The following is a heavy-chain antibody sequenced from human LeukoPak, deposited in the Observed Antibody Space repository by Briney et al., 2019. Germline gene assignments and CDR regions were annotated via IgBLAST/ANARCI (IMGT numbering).Heavy chain of an antibody. CDR1: GYTFTSYG. CDR3: ARGRDGYNWAGMFDY. D-gene: IGHD5-24*01. V-gene: IGHV1-18*01. Sequence: ASVKVSCKASGYTFTSYGISWVRQAPGQGLEWMGWISAYNGNTNYAQKLQGRVTMTTDTSTSTAYMELRSLRSDDTAVYYCARGRDGYNWAGMFDYWGQGTLVTVSS. J-gene: IGHJ4*02. CDR2: ISAYNGNT.